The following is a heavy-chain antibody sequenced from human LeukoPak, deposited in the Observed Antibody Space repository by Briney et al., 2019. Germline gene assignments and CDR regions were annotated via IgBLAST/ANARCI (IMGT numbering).Heavy chain of an antibody. D-gene: IGHD1-14*01. Sequence: SETLSLTCAVYAGSFSGYYWSWIRQPPGKGLEWIGEINHSGSTNYNPSLKSRVTISVDTSKNQFSLKLSSVTAADTAVYYCARGRTRGRLDYWGQGTLVTVSS. CDR2: INHSGST. CDR3: ARGRTRGRLDY. V-gene: IGHV4-34*01. J-gene: IGHJ4*02. CDR1: AGSFSGYY.